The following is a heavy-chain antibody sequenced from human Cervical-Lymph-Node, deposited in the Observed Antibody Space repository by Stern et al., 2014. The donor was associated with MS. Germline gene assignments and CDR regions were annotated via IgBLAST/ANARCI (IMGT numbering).Heavy chain of an antibody. CDR2: TYYRSKWYN. D-gene: IGHD2-15*01. CDR1: GDSVSSKNAA. J-gene: IGHJ4*02. V-gene: IGHV6-1*01. CDR3: ARSQDGYLDY. Sequence: QVQLQQSGPGLVKPSQTLSLTCAISGDSVSSKNAAWNWIRQSPAGGLEWLGRTYYRSKWYNEYAVSVKSRITVNPDTSKKQFSLQLNSVTPEDTAIYYCARSQDGYLDYWGQGTLVTVSS.